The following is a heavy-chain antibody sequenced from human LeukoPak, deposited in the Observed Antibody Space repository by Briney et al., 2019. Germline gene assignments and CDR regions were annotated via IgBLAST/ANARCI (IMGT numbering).Heavy chain of an antibody. CDR1: GYTFTSYY. J-gene: IGHJ4*02. D-gene: IGHD2-15*01. Sequence: ASVKVSCKASGYTFTSYYMHWVRQAPGLGLEWMGIINPSGGSTGYAQKFQGRVTMTRDTSTSTVYMELSSLRSEDTAFYYCARNLYCSGGRCYIGEIDYWGQGTLVTVSS. V-gene: IGHV1-46*01. CDR3: ARNLYCSGGRCYIGEIDY. CDR2: INPSGGST.